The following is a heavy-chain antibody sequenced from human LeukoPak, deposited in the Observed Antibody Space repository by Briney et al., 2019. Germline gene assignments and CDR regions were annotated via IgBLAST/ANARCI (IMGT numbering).Heavy chain of an antibody. CDR1: GFTFSSYG. D-gene: IGHD1-26*01. V-gene: IGHV3-23*01. CDR3: AKHSGSYFSYYVDS. CDR2: ISGSAYNS. Sequence: GGSLRLSCAASGFTFSSYGMSWVRQAPGEGLEWVSTISGSAYNSYYADSVKGRFTISRDNSANTLYLQMNSLRAEDTALYYCAKHSGSYFSYYVDSWGQGTLVTVSS. J-gene: IGHJ4*02.